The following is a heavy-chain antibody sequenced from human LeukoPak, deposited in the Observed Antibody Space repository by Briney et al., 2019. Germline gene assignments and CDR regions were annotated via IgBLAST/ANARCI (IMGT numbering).Heavy chain of an antibody. D-gene: IGHD3-10*01. CDR3: AREYGH. CDR2: IYTSGST. V-gene: IGHV4-61*02. Sequence: SETLSLTCSVPGDSITSGDSYWTWIRQPAGKGLEWIGLIYTSGSTKYNPSLKSRITISLDTSKNQFSLQLSSVTAADTAVYYCAREYGHWGQGTLVTVSS. CDR1: GDSITSGDSY. J-gene: IGHJ4*02.